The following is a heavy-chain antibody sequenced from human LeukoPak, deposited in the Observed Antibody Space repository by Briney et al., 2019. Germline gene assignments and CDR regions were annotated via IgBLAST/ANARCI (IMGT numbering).Heavy chain of an antibody. J-gene: IGHJ4*02. D-gene: IGHD3-10*01. V-gene: IGHV4-61*02. CDR2: IHTSGST. CDR1: GGSISSGTYY. CDR3: AAENTYDSGTYYFPSDY. Sequence: PSETQSLTCTVSGGSISSGTYYWSWIRQPAGKGLEWIGRIHTSGSTNYNPSLKSRVSISVDTSKNQFSLKLSSVTAADTAVYYCAAENTYDSGTYYFPSDYWGQGTLVTVSS.